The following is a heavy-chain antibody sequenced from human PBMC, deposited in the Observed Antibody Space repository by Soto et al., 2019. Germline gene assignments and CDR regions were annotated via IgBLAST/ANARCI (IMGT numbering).Heavy chain of an antibody. CDR2: INHSGST. V-gene: IGHV4-34*01. D-gene: IGHD6-19*01. Sequence: SETLSLTCAVYGGSFSGYYWSWIRQPPGKGLEWIGEINHSGSTNYNPSLKSRVTISVDTSKNQFSLKLSSVTAADTAVYYCARGNSGGWYGYYYYGMDVWGQGTTVTVSS. CDR1: GGSFSGYY. CDR3: ARGNSGGWYGYYYYGMDV. J-gene: IGHJ6*02.